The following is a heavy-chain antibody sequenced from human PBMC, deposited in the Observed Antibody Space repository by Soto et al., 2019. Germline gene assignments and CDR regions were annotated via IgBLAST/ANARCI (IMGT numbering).Heavy chain of an antibody. CDR3: ARDLGNCTNGVCYDY. CDR1: GGTFSSYT. CDR2: IIPILGIA. D-gene: IGHD2-8*01. Sequence: VKVSCKASGGTFSSYTISWVRQAPGQGLEWMGRIIPILGIANYAQKFQGRVTITADKSTSTAYMELSSLRSEDTAVYYCARDLGNCTNGVCYDYWGQGTLVTVSS. V-gene: IGHV1-69*10. J-gene: IGHJ4*02.